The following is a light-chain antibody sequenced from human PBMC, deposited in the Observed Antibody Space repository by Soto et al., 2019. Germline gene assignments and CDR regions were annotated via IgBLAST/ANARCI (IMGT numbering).Light chain of an antibody. CDR1: QGISSY. Sequence: DIQLTQSPSFLSASVGDRVSITCRASQGISSYLAWYQQRPGKATNLLMYGASTLQRGVPSRFSGSASGTTVTLTINSLQPEDFATYYCLQLKNFPRTFGQGTKVE. CDR2: GAS. V-gene: IGKV1-9*01. CDR3: LQLKNFPRT. J-gene: IGKJ1*01.